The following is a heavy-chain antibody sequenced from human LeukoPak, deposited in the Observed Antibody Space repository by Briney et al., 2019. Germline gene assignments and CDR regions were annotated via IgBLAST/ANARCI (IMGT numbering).Heavy chain of an antibody. D-gene: IGHD1-1*01. CDR2: ISNDGGGT. CDR1: GFIFNNFG. CDR3: ARDRHNAPGAYYYYGMDV. Sequence: PGGSLRLSCAASGFIFNNFGLIWVRQAPGKGLEWVSAISNDGGGTNYADFVKGRFTISRDNSKNTLFLQMNSLRAEDTAVYYCARDRHNAPGAYYYYGMDVWGQGTTVTVSS. J-gene: IGHJ6*02. V-gene: IGHV3-23*01.